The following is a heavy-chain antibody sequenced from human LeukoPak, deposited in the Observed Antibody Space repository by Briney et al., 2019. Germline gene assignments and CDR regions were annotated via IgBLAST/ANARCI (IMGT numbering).Heavy chain of an antibody. CDR2: IYYSGST. D-gene: IGHD4-17*01. V-gene: IGHV4-31*03. CDR3: ARVTTTVTDYYYYGMDV. CDR1: GGSISSGGYY. Sequence: PSETLSLTCTVSGGSISSGGYYWSWIRQHPGKGLEWIGYIYYSGSTYYNPSLKSRVTISVDTSKNQFSLKLSSMTAADTAVYYCARVTTTVTDYYYYGMDVWGQGTTVTVSS. J-gene: IGHJ6*02.